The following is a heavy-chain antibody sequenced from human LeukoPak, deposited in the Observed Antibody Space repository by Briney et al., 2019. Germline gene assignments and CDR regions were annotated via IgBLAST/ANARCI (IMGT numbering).Heavy chain of an antibody. CDR1: GFTFSSYA. D-gene: IGHD3-10*01. J-gene: IGHJ4*02. V-gene: IGHV3-30-3*01. CDR3: ARGFGGY. CDR2: ISYDGSNK. Sequence: GGSLRLSCAASGFTFSSYAMHWVRQAPGKGLEWVAVISYDGSNKYYADSVKGRFTISRDNSKNTLYLQMNSLRAEDTAVYYCARGFGGYWGQETLVTVSS.